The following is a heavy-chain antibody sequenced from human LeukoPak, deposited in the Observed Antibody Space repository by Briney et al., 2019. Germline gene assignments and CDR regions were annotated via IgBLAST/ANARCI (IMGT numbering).Heavy chain of an antibody. J-gene: IGHJ4*02. D-gene: IGHD2-15*01. CDR1: GFTFSDHY. Sequence: GGSLRLSCAASGFTFSDHYMSWIRQAPGKGLEWVSYISSSGSNIYYVDSVKGRFTISRDNSKNTLYLQMNSLRAEDTAVYYCAKIVSGRPPYWGQGTLVTVSS. CDR3: AKIVSGRPPY. V-gene: IGHV3-11*01. CDR2: ISSSGSNI.